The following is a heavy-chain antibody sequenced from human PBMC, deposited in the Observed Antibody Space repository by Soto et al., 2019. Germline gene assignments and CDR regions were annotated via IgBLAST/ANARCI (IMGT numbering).Heavy chain of an antibody. Sequence: QVQLVQSGAEVKKPGSSVKVSCKASGDTFSSHSSRVISWVRQAPGQGLEWMGGIIPMSGTANYAQKFQGRVTITADESTNTAYMEVSSLRSEDTAVYYCARVSGSSGYMNLDDWGQGTLVTVSS. CDR1: GDTFSSHSSRV. CDR2: IIPMSGTA. CDR3: ARVSGSSGYMNLDD. J-gene: IGHJ4*02. D-gene: IGHD3-22*01. V-gene: IGHV1-69*01.